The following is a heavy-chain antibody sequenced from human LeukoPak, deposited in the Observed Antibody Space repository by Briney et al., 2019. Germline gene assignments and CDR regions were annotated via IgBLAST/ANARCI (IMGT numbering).Heavy chain of an antibody. D-gene: IGHD2-2*01. CDR3: ARDCSSTSCSNFDI. V-gene: IGHV3-7*01. CDR2: IKQDGSEK. J-gene: IGHJ3*02. Sequence: GGSLRLSCAASGFTFSSYWMSWVRQAPGKGLEWVANIKQDGSEKYYVDSVKGRFTISRDNAKNSLYLQMNSLRAEDTAVYYCARDCSSTSCSNFDIWGQGTMVTVSS. CDR1: GFTFSSYW.